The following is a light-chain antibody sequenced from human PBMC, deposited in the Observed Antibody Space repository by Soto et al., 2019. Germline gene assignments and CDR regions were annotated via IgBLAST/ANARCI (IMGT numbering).Light chain of an antibody. CDR2: GAS. J-gene: IGKJ1*01. Sequence: EIVMTQSPATLSVSPGERATLSCRASQSVSSKLAWFQHKPGQAPRLLIYGASTRATGIPARFSGSGSGTEFTLTISSLQSGDFAVYYCQQYNNGPQTFGQGTKVDIK. CDR3: QQYNNGPQT. CDR1: QSVSSK. V-gene: IGKV3-15*01.